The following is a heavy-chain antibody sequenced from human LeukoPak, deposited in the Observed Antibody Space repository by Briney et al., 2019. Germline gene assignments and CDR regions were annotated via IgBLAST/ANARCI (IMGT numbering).Heavy chain of an antibody. CDR2: INHSGST. V-gene: IGHV4-34*01. CDR1: GGPFSGYY. Sequence: SETLSLTCAVYGGPFSGYYWSWIRQPPGKGLEWIGEINHSGSTNYNPSLKSRVTISVDTSKNQFSLKLSSVTAADTAVYYCARGKSAVAYTISTIFSLNWFDPWGQGTLVTVSS. J-gene: IGHJ5*02. CDR3: ARGKSAVAYTISTIFSLNWFDP. D-gene: IGHD3-9*01.